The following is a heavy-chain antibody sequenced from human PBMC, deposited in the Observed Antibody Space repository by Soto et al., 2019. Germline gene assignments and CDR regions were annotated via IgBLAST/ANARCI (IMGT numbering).Heavy chain of an antibody. D-gene: IGHD5-12*01. J-gene: IGHJ6*02. V-gene: IGHV3-11*05. CDR1: GFTFSSYA. CDR2: ITSSGSYT. CDR3: ARDYYRFNSGYGFSMDV. Sequence: GGSLRLSCAASGFTFSSYAMSWVRQAPGKGLEWVSYITSSGSYTKYADSVKGRFTISRGNAKNSLYLQMNSLRAEDTAVYYCARDYYRFNSGYGFSMDVWGQGTTVTVSS.